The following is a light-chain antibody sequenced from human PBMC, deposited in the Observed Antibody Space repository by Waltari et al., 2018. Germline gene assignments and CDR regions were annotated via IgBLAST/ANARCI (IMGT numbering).Light chain of an antibody. Sequence: DIQMTQSPSSLSASVGDRVTITCRPSQAINNWLAWYQQKPGKAPKLLIKRASNLQTGVPSRFRGSGSGTDFTLIISSLQAEDFATYYCQQHDISPYSFGQGTKVDIK. J-gene: IGKJ2*03. V-gene: IGKV1-33*01. CDR2: RAS. CDR1: QAINNW. CDR3: QQHDISPYS.